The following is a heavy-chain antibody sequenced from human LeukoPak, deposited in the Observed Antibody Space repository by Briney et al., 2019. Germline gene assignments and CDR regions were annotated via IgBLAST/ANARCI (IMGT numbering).Heavy chain of an antibody. V-gene: IGHV1-18*01. Sequence: RASVKVSCKASGYTFTSYGISWVRRAPGQGLEWMGWISAYNGNTNYAQKLQGRVTMTTDTSTSTAYMELRSLRSDDTAVYYCARDVQQLAFYYYYYMDVWGKGTTVTVSS. J-gene: IGHJ6*03. D-gene: IGHD6-13*01. CDR2: ISAYNGNT. CDR1: GYTFTSYG. CDR3: ARDVQQLAFYYYYYMDV.